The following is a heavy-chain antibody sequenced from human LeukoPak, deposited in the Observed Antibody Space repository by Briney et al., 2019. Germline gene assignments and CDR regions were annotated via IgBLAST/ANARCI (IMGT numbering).Heavy chain of an antibody. J-gene: IGHJ4*02. CDR2: IYTSGST. V-gene: IGHV4-61*02. CDR1: GGSISSGSYY. CDR3: ARVVQVTIFGVVSPDYYFDY. D-gene: IGHD3-3*01. Sequence: SETLSLTCTVSGGSISSGSYYWSWIRQPAGKGLEWIGRIYTSGSTNYNPSLKSRVTISVDTSKNQFSLKLSSVTAADTAVYYCARVVQVTIFGVVSPDYYFDYWGQGTLVTVSS.